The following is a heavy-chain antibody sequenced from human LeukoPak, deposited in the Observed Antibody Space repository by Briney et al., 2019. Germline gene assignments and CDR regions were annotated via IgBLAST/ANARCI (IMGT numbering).Heavy chain of an antibody. CDR3: AGERGEEYSSGWYKTNYFYN. Sequence: SETLPLTCTVSGYSISSGYYWGWIRQPPGKGLEWIASGDYSGGTYYNPSLESRVAISADMSKNQISLKLTSVTGADTAVYYCAGERGEEYSSGWYKTNYFYNWGQGIRVTVSS. V-gene: IGHV4-38-2*02. CDR2: GDYSGGT. D-gene: IGHD6-19*01. CDR1: GYSISSGYY. J-gene: IGHJ4*02.